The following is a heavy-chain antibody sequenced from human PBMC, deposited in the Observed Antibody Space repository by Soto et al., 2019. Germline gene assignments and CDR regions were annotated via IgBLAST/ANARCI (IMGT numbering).Heavy chain of an antibody. V-gene: IGHV1-18*04. D-gene: IGHD2-21*01. CDR2: ISAYNGDT. CDR3: SRVPSYSTLDY. J-gene: IGHJ4*02. CDR1: GYTFTSYG. Sequence: QVQLLQSGAEVKQPGASVKVSCKASGYTFTSYGVSWVRQAPGQGLEWMGWISAYNGDTKYSQKFQGRISLTTDTYTRTAYMELRSLRSDDTAVYYWSRVPSYSTLDYWGQGTLVTVSS.